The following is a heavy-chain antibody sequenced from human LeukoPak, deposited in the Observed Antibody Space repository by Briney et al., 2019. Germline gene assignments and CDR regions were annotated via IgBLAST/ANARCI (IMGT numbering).Heavy chain of an antibody. CDR2: IIPIFGTA. D-gene: IGHD6-19*01. Sequence: SVKVSCKASGGTFSSYAISWVRQAPGQGLEWMGGIIPIFGTANYAQKFQGRVTITADESTSTAYMELSSLRSEDTAVYYSARSGNSGWYYFDYWGQGTLVTVSS. J-gene: IGHJ4*02. V-gene: IGHV1-69*13. CDR3: ARSGNSGWYYFDY. CDR1: GGTFSSYA.